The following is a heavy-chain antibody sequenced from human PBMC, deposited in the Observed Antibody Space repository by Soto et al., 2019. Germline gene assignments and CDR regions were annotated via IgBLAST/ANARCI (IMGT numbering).Heavy chain of an antibody. Sequence: ASVKVSCKASGYTFTGYYMHWVRQAPGQGLEWMGWINPNSGGTNYAQKFQGWVTMTRDTSISTAYMELSRLRSDDTAVYYCARGGLTAEQQLDAFDIWGQGTMVTVSS. D-gene: IGHD6-13*01. CDR1: GYTFTGYY. V-gene: IGHV1-2*04. J-gene: IGHJ3*02. CDR3: ARGGLTAEQQLDAFDI. CDR2: INPNSGGT.